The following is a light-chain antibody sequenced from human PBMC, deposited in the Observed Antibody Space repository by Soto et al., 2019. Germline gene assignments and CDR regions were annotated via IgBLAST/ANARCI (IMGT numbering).Light chain of an antibody. CDR3: QHYNNWPPYT. CDR2: GAS. J-gene: IGKJ2*01. Sequence: EIVMTQSPATLSVSPGERATLACRASQSVSSNLAWYQQKPGQAPRRLIYGASTRATGITARFSGSGSGTEVTLTISSLQSEDFAVYYCQHYNNWPPYTFGQGTKLEIK. V-gene: IGKV3-15*01. CDR1: QSVSSN.